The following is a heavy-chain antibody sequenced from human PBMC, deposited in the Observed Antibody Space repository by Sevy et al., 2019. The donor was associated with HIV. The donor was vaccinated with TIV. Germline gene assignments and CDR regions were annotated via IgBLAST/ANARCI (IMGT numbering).Heavy chain of an antibody. D-gene: IGHD6-13*01. J-gene: IGHJ4*02. CDR1: GFSFSSYG. Sequence: GGSLRLSCEASGFSFSSYGMSWVRQAPGKGLEWVANIKEDGSMIYYVYSVKGRFTISRDNAKNSVYLQMTSLRAEDAALYYCVRAIGAAGSYWGQGTLVTVSS. CDR3: VRAIGAAGSY. V-gene: IGHV3-7*01. CDR2: IKEDGSMI.